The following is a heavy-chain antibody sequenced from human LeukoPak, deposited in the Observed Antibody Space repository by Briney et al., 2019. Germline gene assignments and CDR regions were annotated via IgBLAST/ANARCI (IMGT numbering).Heavy chain of an antibody. Sequence: ESGPGLVKPSETLSLTCTVSGGSISSYYWSWIRQPPGKGLEWIGYIYYSGSTNYNPSLKSRVTISVDTSKNQFSLKLSSVTAADTAVYYCARGRGQYCSSTSCLSDDAFDIWGQGTMVTVSS. CDR1: GGSISSYY. CDR3: ARGRGQYCSSTSCLSDDAFDI. D-gene: IGHD2-2*01. J-gene: IGHJ3*02. CDR2: IYYSGST. V-gene: IGHV4-59*01.